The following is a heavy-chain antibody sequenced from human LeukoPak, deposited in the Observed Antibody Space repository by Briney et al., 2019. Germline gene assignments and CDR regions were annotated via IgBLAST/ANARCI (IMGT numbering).Heavy chain of an antibody. D-gene: IGHD3-22*01. J-gene: IGHJ5*02. CDR3: ARDHRRSYYDSGYPFDP. CDR2: IIPIFGTA. Sequence: ASVKVSCKASGGTFSSYAISWVRQAPGQGLEWMGGIIPIFGTANYAQKFQGRVTITADKSTSTAYMELSSLRSEDTAVYYCARDHRRSYYDSGYPFDPWGQGTLVTVSS. V-gene: IGHV1-69*06. CDR1: GGTFSSYA.